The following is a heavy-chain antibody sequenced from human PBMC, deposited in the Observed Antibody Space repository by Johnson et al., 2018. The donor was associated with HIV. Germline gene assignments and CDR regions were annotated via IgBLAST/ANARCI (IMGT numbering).Heavy chain of an antibody. CDR1: VFTLSDHY. Sequence: VQLVESGGGLVQPGGSLRLSCAASVFTLSDHYMDWVRQAAGKGLEWVGRTKNKANSYTTEYAASVKGRFTISRDDSKNSLYLQMNSLKTEDTAVYYCALSYSLDAFDIWGQGTMVTVSS. CDR2: TKNKANSYTT. CDR3: ALSYSLDAFDI. D-gene: IGHD2-21*01. V-gene: IGHV3-72*01. J-gene: IGHJ3*02.